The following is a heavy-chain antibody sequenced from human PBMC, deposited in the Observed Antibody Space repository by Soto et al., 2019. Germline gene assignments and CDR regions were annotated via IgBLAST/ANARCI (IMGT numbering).Heavy chain of an antibody. CDR1: GYTFTSYY. CDR2: INPSGGST. CDR3: ARDAFWSVPYLIPLEGPFDY. Sequence: DSVKGSCKAAGYTFTSYYMHWVRQAPGQGLEWMGIINPSGGSTSYAQKFQGRVTMTRDTSTSTVYMELSSLRSEDTAVYYCARDAFWSVPYLIPLEGPFDYWGQGTLVT. D-gene: IGHD3-16*01. J-gene: IGHJ4*02. V-gene: IGHV1-46*01.